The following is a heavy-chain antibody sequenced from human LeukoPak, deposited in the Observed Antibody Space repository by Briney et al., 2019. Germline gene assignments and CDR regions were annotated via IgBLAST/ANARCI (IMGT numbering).Heavy chain of an antibody. CDR1: GGTFSSYA. CDR3: ARDRIEQWVTTDYYYGMDV. D-gene: IGHD4-11*01. Sequence: SVKVSCKASGGTFSSYAINWVRQAPGQGLEWMGRIIPILGIANYAQKFQGRVTITADKSTSTAYMELSSLRSEDTAVYYCARDRIEQWVTTDYYYGMDVWGQGTTVTVSS. J-gene: IGHJ6*02. V-gene: IGHV1-69*04. CDR2: IIPILGIA.